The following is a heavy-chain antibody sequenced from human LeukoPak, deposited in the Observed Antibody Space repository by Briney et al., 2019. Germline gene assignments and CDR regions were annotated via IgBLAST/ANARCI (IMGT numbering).Heavy chain of an antibody. J-gene: IGHJ4*02. CDR2: IKQDGSEK. CDR1: GFTFSSYW. CDR3: ARIPEVVPAATYYFDS. D-gene: IGHD2-2*01. Sequence: GSLRLSCAASGFTFSSYWMSWVRQAPGKGLEGVANIKQDGSEKYYVDSVKGRFTISRDNAKNSLYLQMNSLRAEDTAVYYCARIPEVVPAATYYFDSWGQGTLVTVSS. V-gene: IGHV3-7*03.